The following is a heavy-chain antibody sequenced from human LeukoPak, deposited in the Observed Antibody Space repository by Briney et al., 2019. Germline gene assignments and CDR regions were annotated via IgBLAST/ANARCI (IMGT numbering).Heavy chain of an antibody. J-gene: IGHJ4*02. D-gene: IGHD3-10*01. Sequence: ASVKVSCKASGYTFTSYGISWVRQAPGQGLEWMGWINPNSGGTNYAQKFQGRVTMTRDTSISTAYMELSRLRSDDTAVYYCASPLGDSDDYWGQGTLVTVSS. CDR3: ASPLGDSDDY. CDR1: GYTFTSYG. CDR2: INPNSGGT. V-gene: IGHV1-2*02.